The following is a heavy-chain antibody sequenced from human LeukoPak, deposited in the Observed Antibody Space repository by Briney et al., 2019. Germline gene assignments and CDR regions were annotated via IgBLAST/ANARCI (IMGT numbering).Heavy chain of an antibody. CDR3: ARTTALGYCSSTSCYSGDGY. J-gene: IGHJ4*02. D-gene: IGHD2-2*01. CDR1: GFTLSSYS. V-gene: IGHV3-21*01. CDR2: ISSSSSYI. Sequence: GGSLRLSCAASGFTLSSYSMNWVRQAPGKGLEWVSSISSSSSYIYYADSVKGRFTISRDNAKNSLYLQMNSLRAEDTAVYYCARTTALGYCSSTSCYSGDGYWGQGTLVTVSS.